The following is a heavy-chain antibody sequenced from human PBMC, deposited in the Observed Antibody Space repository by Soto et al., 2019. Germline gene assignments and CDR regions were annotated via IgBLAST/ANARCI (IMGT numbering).Heavy chain of an antibody. CDR2: IYWNDDK. Sequence: GVGWIRQPPGKALEWLALIYWNDDKRYSPSLKSRLTITKDTSKNQVVLTITNMDHVDTATYYCASGKAARPPGFDPSGQRPLLSVSS. J-gene: IGHJ5*02. CDR1: G. CDR3: ASGKAARPPGFDP. V-gene: IGHV2-5*01. D-gene: IGHD6-25*01.